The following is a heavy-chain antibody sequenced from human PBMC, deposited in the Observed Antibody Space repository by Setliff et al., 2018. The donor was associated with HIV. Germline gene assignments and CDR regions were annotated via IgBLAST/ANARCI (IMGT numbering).Heavy chain of an antibody. D-gene: IGHD4-17*01. CDR1: GYSISSGYY. V-gene: IGHV4-38-2*02. CDR2: IYHAGNT. Sequence: SETLSLTCTVTGYSISSGYYWAWIRQPPGKGLEWIGYIYHAGNTYYNPSLKSRVTIPVDTSKNQISLRLNSLTAADTAVYYCARGTTLNVVPDAFDIWGQGTMVTVSS. CDR3: ARGTTLNVVPDAFDI. J-gene: IGHJ3*02.